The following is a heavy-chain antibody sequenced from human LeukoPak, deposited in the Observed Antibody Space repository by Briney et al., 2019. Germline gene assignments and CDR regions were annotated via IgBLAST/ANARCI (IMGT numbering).Heavy chain of an antibody. CDR1: GFTFSSYA. Sequence: GGSLRLSCAASGFTFSSYAMSWVRQAPGKGLEWVSAISGSGGSTYYSDSVKGRFTISRDNSKNTLYLQMNSLRAEDTAVYYCAKCPLDSSGYYTHWGQGTLVTVSS. CDR3: AKCPLDSSGYYTH. CDR2: ISGSGGST. V-gene: IGHV3-23*01. D-gene: IGHD3-22*01. J-gene: IGHJ4*02.